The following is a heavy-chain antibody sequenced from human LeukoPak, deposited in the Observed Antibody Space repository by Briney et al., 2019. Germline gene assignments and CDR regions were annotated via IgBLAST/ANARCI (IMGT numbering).Heavy chain of an antibody. CDR3: ARHYGGNPYFDY. J-gene: IGHJ4*02. Sequence: ASVKVSCKASGGTFSSYAISWVRQAPGQGLEWMGGIIPIFGTANYAQKFQGRVTITMDESTSTAYMELSSLRSEDTAVYYCARHYGGNPYFDYWGQGTLVTVSS. V-gene: IGHV1-69*05. D-gene: IGHD4-23*01. CDR2: IIPIFGTA. CDR1: GGTFSSYA.